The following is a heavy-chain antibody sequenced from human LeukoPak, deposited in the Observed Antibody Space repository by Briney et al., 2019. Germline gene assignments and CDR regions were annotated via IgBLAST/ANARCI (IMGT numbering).Heavy chain of an antibody. V-gene: IGHV3-33*06. J-gene: IGHJ4*02. CDR2: IWSDGTNQ. CDR1: GFTFSHFG. D-gene: IGHD4-11*01. Sequence: GGSLRLSCAASGFTFSHFGFHWVRQAPGKGLEWVAVIWSDGTNQYYGDSVKGRFIIYRDDSHNTVYLQMNSPRVEDTAVYYCAKDAQRGFDYSNSLEYWGQGSLVTVSS. CDR3: AKDAQRGFDYSNSLEY.